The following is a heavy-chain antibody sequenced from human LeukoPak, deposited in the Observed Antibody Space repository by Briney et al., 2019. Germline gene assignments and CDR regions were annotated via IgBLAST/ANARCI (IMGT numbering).Heavy chain of an antibody. J-gene: IGHJ4*02. CDR2: IYSSGST. V-gene: IGHV4-59*01. D-gene: IGHD6-6*01. CDR1: GGSISSYY. CDR3: GKGGPTIAARRTFDY. Sequence: SETLSLTRTVSGGSISSYYWSWIRQPPGKGLEWIGHIYSSGSTNYKPSLKSRVTMSVDTSKNQFSLKLTSFTAADTAVYYFGKGGPTIAARRTFDYWGEGALVTVSS.